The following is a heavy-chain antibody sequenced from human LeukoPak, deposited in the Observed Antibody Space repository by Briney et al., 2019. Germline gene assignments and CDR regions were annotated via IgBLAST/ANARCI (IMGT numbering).Heavy chain of an antibody. Sequence: SETLSLTCTVSGGSISGYFWSWIRQPPGKGLEWIGYIYYSGGTDYNPSLKSRVTISVDTSKNQFSLQLSSVTAADTAVYYCARHERNGGYYDYWRQGTLVTVSS. V-gene: IGHV4-59*08. D-gene: IGHD3-22*01. CDR2: IYYSGGT. CDR1: GGSISGYF. J-gene: IGHJ4*02. CDR3: ARHERNGGYYDY.